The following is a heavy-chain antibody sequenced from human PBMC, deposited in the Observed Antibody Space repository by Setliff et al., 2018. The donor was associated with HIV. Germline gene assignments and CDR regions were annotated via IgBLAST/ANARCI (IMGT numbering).Heavy chain of an antibody. CDR3: ARDRYAGEIDY. CDR2: IYYTGST. J-gene: IGHJ4*02. Sequence: ASETLSLTCSVSGGSINSGHYYWSWIRHHPGEGLEWIGYIYYTGSTYFNPSLKSRLTLSIDTSKNQFSLKLSSVTAADTAVYYCARDRYAGEIDYWGQGTLVTVSS. V-gene: IGHV4-31*03. D-gene: IGHD3-10*01. CDR1: GGSINSGHYY.